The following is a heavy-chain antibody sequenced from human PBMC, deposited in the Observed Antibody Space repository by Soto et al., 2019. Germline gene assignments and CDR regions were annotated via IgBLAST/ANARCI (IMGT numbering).Heavy chain of an antibody. CDR2: IYHSGTT. J-gene: IGHJ5*02. D-gene: IGHD2-2*02. V-gene: IGHV4-38-2*01. CDR3: VRIGRESTSFYSLFDP. Sequence: SETLSLTCLVSGYSITSDFYWGWIREPPGKGLEWIGSIYHSGTTYSDPSLKSRLTISVDTSKNQFSLMLTSVTAADTAVYYCVRIGRESTSFYSLFDPWGQGSLVTVSS. CDR1: GYSITSDFY.